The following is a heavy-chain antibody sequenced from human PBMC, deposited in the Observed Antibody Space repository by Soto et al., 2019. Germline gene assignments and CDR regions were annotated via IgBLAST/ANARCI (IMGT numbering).Heavy chain of an antibody. J-gene: IGHJ4*02. CDR3: ARXRDSRGFSLFDY. V-gene: IGHV3-7*01. CDR1: GFTFSSFW. CDR2: IKEDGSEK. D-gene: IGHD3-22*01. Sequence: EVQLVESGGGLVQPGGSLRLSCAASGFTFSSFWMSWVRQAPGKGLEWVANIKEDGSEKYYVDSVKGRFTISRDNAKNSLYLQMNSLRAXXTAVXXXARXRDSRGFSLFDYWGQGTLVTVSS.